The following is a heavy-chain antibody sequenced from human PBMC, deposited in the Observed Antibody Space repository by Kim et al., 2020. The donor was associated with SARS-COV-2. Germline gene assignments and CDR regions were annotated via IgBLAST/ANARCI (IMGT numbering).Heavy chain of an antibody. D-gene: IGHD3-9*01. CDR1: GGSISNTNYY. V-gene: IGHV4-39*01. Sequence: SETLSLTCTVSGGSISNTNYYWDWIRQPPGKGLEWIASIYYGGSTYYNPSLKSRVTISVDTSKNQFSLKVSSVTAAATAVYYCARRIRDILTGYSSNYYFDYWGRGTLVTVSS. CDR3: ARRIRDILTGYSSNYYFDY. J-gene: IGHJ4*02. CDR2: IYYGGST.